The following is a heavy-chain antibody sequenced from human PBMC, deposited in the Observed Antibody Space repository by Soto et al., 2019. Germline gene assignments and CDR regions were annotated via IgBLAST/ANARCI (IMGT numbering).Heavy chain of an antibody. J-gene: IGHJ5*02. CDR2: IIPIFGTA. V-gene: IGHV1-69*12. CDR3: ARDGYWEVAAYNWFDP. CDR1: GGTFSSYA. D-gene: IGHD1-26*01. Sequence: QVQLVQSGAEVKKPGSSVKVSCKASGGTFSSYAISWVRQAPGQGLEWMGGIIPIFGTANYAQKFQGRVTITADESTRTAYMELSSLRSEDTAVYYCARDGYWEVAAYNWFDPWGQGTLVTVSS.